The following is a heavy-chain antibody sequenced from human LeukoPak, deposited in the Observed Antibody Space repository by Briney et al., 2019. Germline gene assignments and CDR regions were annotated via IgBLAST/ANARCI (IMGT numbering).Heavy chain of an antibody. Sequence: GGSLRLSCAASGFTFSGSAMHWVRQASGKGLEWVGRIRSKANSYATAYAASVKGRFTISRDDSKNTAYLQMNSLKTEDTAVYYCTRQYSSSSPWGQGTLVTVSS. CDR2: IRSKANSYAT. V-gene: IGHV3-73*01. D-gene: IGHD6-6*01. CDR3: TRQYSSSSP. J-gene: IGHJ5*02. CDR1: GFTFSGSA.